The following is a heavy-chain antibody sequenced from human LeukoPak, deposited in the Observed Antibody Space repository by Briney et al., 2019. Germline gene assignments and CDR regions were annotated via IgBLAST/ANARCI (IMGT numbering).Heavy chain of an antibody. CDR2: INPNSGGT. CDR3: ARDRGYCSGGSCYAGGFDY. CDR1: GYTFTGYY. D-gene: IGHD2-15*01. V-gene: IGHV1-2*02. J-gene: IGHJ4*02. Sequence: ASVKVSCKASGYTFTGYYMHWVRQAPGQGLEWMGWINPNSGGTNYAQKFQGRVTMTRDTSISTAYMELSRLRSDDTAVYYCARDRGYCSGGSCYAGGFDYWGQGTLVTVSS.